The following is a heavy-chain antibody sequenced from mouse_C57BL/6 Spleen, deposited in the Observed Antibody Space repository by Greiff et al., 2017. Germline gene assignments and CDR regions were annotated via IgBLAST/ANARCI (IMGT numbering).Heavy chain of an antibody. CDR2: INPSSGYT. Sequence: QVQLQRSGAELARPGASVKMSCKASGYTFTSYTMHWVKQRPGQGLEWIGYINPSSGYTKYNQKFKDKATLTADKSSSTAYMQLSSLTSEDSAVYYCARSDYGSRYYFDYWGQGTTLAVSS. D-gene: IGHD1-1*01. CDR1: GYTFTSYT. J-gene: IGHJ2*01. CDR3: ARSDYGSRYYFDY. V-gene: IGHV1-4*01.